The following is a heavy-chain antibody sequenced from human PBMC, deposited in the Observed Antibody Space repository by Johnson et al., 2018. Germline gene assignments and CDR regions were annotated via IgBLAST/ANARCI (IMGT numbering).Heavy chain of an antibody. CDR1: GFTFSSYG. CDR3: AREVRKGSFHYYGMDV. Sequence: QVQLVQSGGGVVQPGRSLRPSCAASGFTFSSYGMHWVRQAPGKGLEWVAVISYDGSNKYYADAGKGRFTISRDNAKNSLYLQRNSLRDEDTAVYYCAREVRKGSFHYYGMDVWGQGTTVTVSS. V-gene: IGHV3-30*03. CDR2: ISYDGSNK. D-gene: IGHD6-13*01. J-gene: IGHJ6*02.